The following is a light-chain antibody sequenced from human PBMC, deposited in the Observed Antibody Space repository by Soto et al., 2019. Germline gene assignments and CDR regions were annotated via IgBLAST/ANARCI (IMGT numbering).Light chain of an antibody. CDR2: GAS. CDR3: QQYGSSPQT. V-gene: IGKV3-20*01. J-gene: IGKJ1*01. Sequence: EIVLTQSPGTLSLSPGERATLYFSASQSVSSSYLAWYQQKPGQAPRLLIYGASSRATGIPDRFSGSGSGTDFTLTISRLEPEDFAVYYCQQYGSSPQTFGQGTKVDI. CDR1: QSVSSSY.